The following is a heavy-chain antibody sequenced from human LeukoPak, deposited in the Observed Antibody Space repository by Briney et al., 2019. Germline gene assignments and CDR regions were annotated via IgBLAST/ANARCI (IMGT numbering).Heavy chain of an antibody. V-gene: IGHV1-18*01. D-gene: IGHD4-17*01. CDR3: ARSYGDEKDYYYYMDV. Sequence: ASVKVSCKASGYTFTSYGISWVRQAPGQRLEWMGWISAYNGNTNYAQKLQGRVTMTTDTSTSTAYMELRSLRSDDTAVYYCARSYGDEKDYYYYMDVWGKGTTVTVSS. CDR2: ISAYNGNT. CDR1: GYTFTSYG. J-gene: IGHJ6*03.